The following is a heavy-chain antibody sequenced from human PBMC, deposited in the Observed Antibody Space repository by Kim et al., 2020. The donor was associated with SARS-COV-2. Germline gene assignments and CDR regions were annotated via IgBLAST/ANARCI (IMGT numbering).Heavy chain of an antibody. V-gene: IGHV3-23*01. J-gene: IGHJ6*02. Sequence: YAASGKGRFTISRDNSKNTLYLQMNSLRAEDTAVYYCAKGTLYYYYGMDVWGQGTTVTVSS. CDR3: AKGTLYYYYGMDV.